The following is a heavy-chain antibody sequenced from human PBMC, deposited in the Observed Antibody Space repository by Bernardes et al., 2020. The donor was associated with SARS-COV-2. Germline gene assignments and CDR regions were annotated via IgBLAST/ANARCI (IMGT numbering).Heavy chain of an antibody. D-gene: IGHD1-26*01. J-gene: IGHJ4*02. CDR1: GFTFSSYA. Sequence: GGSLRLSCAASGFTFSSYAMTWVRQAPGKGLEWVSTISGSSGSTYYVDSVKGRFTISRDNSKNTLFLQMNSLRAADTAVYYCAKDPGWELDFDYWGQGTLVTVSS. CDR3: AKDPGWELDFDY. CDR2: ISGSSGST. V-gene: IGHV3-23*01.